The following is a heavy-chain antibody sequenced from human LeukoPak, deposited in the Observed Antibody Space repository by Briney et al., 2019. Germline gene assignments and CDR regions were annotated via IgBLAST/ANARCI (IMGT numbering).Heavy chain of an antibody. D-gene: IGHD6-13*01. J-gene: IGHJ4*02. CDR1: GFTFSSYS. V-gene: IGHV3-23*01. CDR3: AKDAAGPEY. CDR2: ISASGGDT. Sequence: GGSLRLSCVVSGFTFSSYSMSWVRQAPGEGLDWVSGISASGGDTWYPDSVKGRFTISRDNSKNTLFLQMSSLRVEDTAMYYCAKDAAGPEYWGQGTLVTVSS.